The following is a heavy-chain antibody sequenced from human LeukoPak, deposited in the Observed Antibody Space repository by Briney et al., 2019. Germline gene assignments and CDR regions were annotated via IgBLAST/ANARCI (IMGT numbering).Heavy chain of an antibody. CDR1: GFTVSTNY. V-gene: IGHV3-53*01. CDR2: IYSGGST. D-gene: IGHD6-19*01. J-gene: IGHJ4*02. Sequence: GASLRLSCAASGFTVSTNYMSWVRQAPGMGLEWVSVIYSGGSTYYTDSVKGRFTISRDNSKNTLYLQMNSLRAEDTAVYYCAKYREQQWLVHFDYWGQGTLVTVSS. CDR3: AKYREQQWLVHFDY.